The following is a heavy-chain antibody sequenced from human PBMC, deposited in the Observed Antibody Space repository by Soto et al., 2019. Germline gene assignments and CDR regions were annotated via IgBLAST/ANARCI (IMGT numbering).Heavy chain of an antibody. Sequence: ASVKVSCKTSGDSFNDYYIHWVRQAPGQGLEWMGWINPNGGVTKYAQKFQGRVTVTRDTSIRTVYMELSSLRSDDTAVYYCARGSGGATATLDYYYFYMDVWGKGTTVTVSS. CDR1: GDSFNDYY. D-gene: IGHD5-12*01. J-gene: IGHJ6*03. CDR2: INPNGGVT. CDR3: ARGSGGATATLDYYYFYMDV. V-gene: IGHV1-2*02.